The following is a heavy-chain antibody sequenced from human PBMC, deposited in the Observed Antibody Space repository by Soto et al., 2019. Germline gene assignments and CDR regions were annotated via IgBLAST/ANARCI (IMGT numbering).Heavy chain of an antibody. J-gene: IGHJ4*02. Sequence: SETLSVTCTVSRDSISSVTNYWAWIRQPPGKGLELIANIYYSGSTFYNPSLMSRVTISLDTSKNQFSLKLRSVTAADTAVFYCARYEGGWYLDXWGQGTLVTVSX. CDR1: RDSISSVTNY. CDR3: ARYEGGWYLDX. CDR2: IYYSGST. V-gene: IGHV4-39*01. D-gene: IGHD3-16*01.